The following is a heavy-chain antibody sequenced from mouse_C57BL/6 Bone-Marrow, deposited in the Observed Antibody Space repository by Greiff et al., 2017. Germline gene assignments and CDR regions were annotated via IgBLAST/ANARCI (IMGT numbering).Heavy chain of an antibody. CDR2: IDPENGDT. CDR3: TTLYDYGGEPWFAY. D-gene: IGHD2-4*01. J-gene: IGHJ3*01. V-gene: IGHV14-4*01. Sequence: VQLKESGAELVRPGASVKLSCTASGFNIKDDYMPWVKQRPEQGLEWIGWIDPENGDTEYASKFQGKATITADTSSNTAYLQLSSLTSEDTAVYYCTTLYDYGGEPWFAYWGQGTLVTVSA. CDR1: GFNIKDDY.